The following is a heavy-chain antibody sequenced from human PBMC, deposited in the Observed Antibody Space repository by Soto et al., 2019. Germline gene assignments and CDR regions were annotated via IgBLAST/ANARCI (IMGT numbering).Heavy chain of an antibody. D-gene: IGHD2-15*01. CDR2: IYYSGNT. J-gene: IGHJ3*02. V-gene: IGHV4-59*08. Sequence: PSETLSLTCTVSGDSISPYYWSWIRLAPGKGLEWIGYIYYSGNTNYNPSLMSRVTIFVDTSKNQFSLELSSVTAADTAVYYCARGGWCSGGRCYTAFDIWGQGTMVTVSS. CDR3: ARGGWCSGGRCYTAFDI. CDR1: GDSISPYY.